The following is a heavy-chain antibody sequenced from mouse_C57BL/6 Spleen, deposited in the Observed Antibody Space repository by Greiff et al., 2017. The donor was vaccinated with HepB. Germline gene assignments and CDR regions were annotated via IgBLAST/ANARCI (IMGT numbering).Heavy chain of an antibody. D-gene: IGHD1-1*01. CDR3: ARRTKGGFTTVVVDWYFDV. V-gene: IGHV1-81*01. J-gene: IGHJ1*03. Sequence: QVQLQQSGAELARPGASVKLSCKASGYTFTSYGISWVKQRTGQGLEWIGEIYPRSGNTYYNEKFKGKATLTADKSSSTAYMELRSLTSEDSAVYFCARRTKGGFTTVVVDWYFDVWGTGTTVTVSS. CDR2: IYPRSGNT. CDR1: GYTFTSYG.